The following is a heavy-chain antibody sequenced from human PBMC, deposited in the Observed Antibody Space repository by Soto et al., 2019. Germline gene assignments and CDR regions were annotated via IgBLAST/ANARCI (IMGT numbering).Heavy chain of an antibody. D-gene: IGHD6-19*01. Sequence: QVQLQESGPGLVKPSETLSLTCTVSGGSISSYYWSWIRQPPGKGLEWIGYIYYSGSTNYNPSLNTRVTISVDTSKNQFSLKLSSVTAADTDVYYCARGSSGWSVYYYFDYWGQGTLVTVSS. CDR2: IYYSGST. CDR1: GGSISSYY. CDR3: ARGSSGWSVYYYFDY. J-gene: IGHJ4*02. V-gene: IGHV4-59*01.